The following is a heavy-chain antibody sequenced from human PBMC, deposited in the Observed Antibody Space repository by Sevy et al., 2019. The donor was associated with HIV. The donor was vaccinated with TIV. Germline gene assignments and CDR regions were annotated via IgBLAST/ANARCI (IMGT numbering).Heavy chain of an antibody. CDR3: AREKVDTSMIFVEYYGMDV. CDR2: IRYDGSNK. V-gene: IGHV3-33*08. J-gene: IGHJ6*02. D-gene: IGHD5-18*01. Sequence: GGSLRLSCAASGFTVNSNYMTWVRQAPGMGLEWVAVIRYDGSNKHYGDSVKGRFTISRDNSKNALYLQMSSLRAEDTAVYYCAREKVDTSMIFVEYYGMDVWGQGTTVTVSS. CDR1: GFTVNSNY.